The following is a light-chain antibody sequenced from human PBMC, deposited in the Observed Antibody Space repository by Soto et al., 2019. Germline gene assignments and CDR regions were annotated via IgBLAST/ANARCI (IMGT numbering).Light chain of an antibody. Sequence: DIPMTQSPSTLSASVGDRVTITCRASQSISSLLAWYQQKPGKAPNLLIYDASNLESGVPSRFSGSGSGTEFTLTISSLQPDDFATYYCQQYNSYSPWTFGQGTKVEIK. J-gene: IGKJ1*01. CDR2: DAS. CDR3: QQYNSYSPWT. CDR1: QSISSL. V-gene: IGKV1-5*01.